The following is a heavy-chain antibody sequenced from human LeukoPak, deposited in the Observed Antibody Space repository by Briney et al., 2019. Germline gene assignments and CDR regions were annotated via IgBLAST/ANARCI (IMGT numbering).Heavy chain of an antibody. Sequence: PGGSLRLSCAASGFTFSSYAMSWVRQAPGKGLEWVSTIRSGGGSTYYADSVKGRFTISRDNSKNTLYLQMNSLRAEDTAVYYCAKDRKAAIVTDMDVWGQGTTVTVSS. V-gene: IGHV3-23*01. CDR2: IRSGGGST. D-gene: IGHD5-18*01. J-gene: IGHJ6*02. CDR3: AKDRKAAIVTDMDV. CDR1: GFTFSSYA.